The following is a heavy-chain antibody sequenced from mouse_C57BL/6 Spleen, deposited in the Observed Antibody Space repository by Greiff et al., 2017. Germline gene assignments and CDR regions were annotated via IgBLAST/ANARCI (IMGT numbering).Heavy chain of an antibody. CDR2: IYPGDGDT. Sequence: VQLQQSGPELVKPGASVKISCKASGYAFSSSWMNWVKQRPGKGLEWIGRIYPGDGDTNYNGKFKGKATLTADKSSSTAYMQLSSLTSEDSAVYVCARSCDYDAWFAYWGQGTLVTVSA. J-gene: IGHJ3*01. CDR3: ARSCDYDAWFAY. CDR1: GYAFSSSW. V-gene: IGHV1-82*01. D-gene: IGHD2-4*01.